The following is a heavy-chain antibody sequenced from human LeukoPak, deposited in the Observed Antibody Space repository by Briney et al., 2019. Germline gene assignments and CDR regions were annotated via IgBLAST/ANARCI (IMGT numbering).Heavy chain of an antibody. CDR1: GGSINYNY. J-gene: IGHJ4*02. CDR3: ASAPNEYFFDY. CDR2: ISTSGNT. Sequence: PSETLSLTCSVSGGSINYNYWSWIRQTAGEGLEWIGRISTSGNTNYNPSLKSRVTILVDTSKNQFTLKLSSVTAADTAIYYCASAPNEYFFDYWGEGTLVTVSS. V-gene: IGHV4-4*07.